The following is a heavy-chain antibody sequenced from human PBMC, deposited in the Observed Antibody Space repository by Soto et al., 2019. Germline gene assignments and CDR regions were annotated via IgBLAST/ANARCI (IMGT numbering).Heavy chain of an antibody. D-gene: IGHD3-3*01. CDR3: ARSPEILYDFWSGYWVTNWFDP. J-gene: IGHJ5*02. CDR1: GYTFTGYY. Sequence: ASVKVSCKASGYTFTGYYMHWVRQAPGQGLEWMGWTNPNSGGTNYAQKFQGWVTMTRDTSISTAYMELSRLRSDDTAVYYCARSPEILYDFWSGYWVTNWFDPWGQGTLVTVSS. CDR2: TNPNSGGT. V-gene: IGHV1-2*04.